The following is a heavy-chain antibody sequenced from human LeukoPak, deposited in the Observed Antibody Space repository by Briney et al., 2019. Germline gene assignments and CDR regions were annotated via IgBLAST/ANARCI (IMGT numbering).Heavy chain of an antibody. D-gene: IGHD1-20*01. CDR3: AKDRLTATPYYFDY. J-gene: IGHJ4*02. Sequence: GGSLRLSCAASGFTFSSYAMSWVRQAPGKGLEWVSGSSGSGGSTYYADSVKGRFTISRDNSKNTLYLQMDGLRAEDTAVYYCAKDRLTATPYYFDYWGQGTLVTVSS. CDR1: GFTFSSYA. V-gene: IGHV3-23*01. CDR2: SSGSGGST.